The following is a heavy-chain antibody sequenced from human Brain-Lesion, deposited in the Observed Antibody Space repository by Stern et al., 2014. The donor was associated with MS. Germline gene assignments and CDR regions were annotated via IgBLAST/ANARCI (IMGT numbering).Heavy chain of an antibody. Sequence: EVQLVESGGKLIKPGESLRISCAASGFSVSNNYMTWVRQAPGKGLEWVCLMYSGGGTYYADSVKGRFTIARDNSKNTLYLQMNNLRAEDTAVYYCARDRTCTGGSCYGTWGQGTLVTVSS. CDR3: ARDRTCTGGSCYGT. D-gene: IGHD2-15*01. CDR1: GFSVSNNY. V-gene: IGHV3-53*01. J-gene: IGHJ5*02. CDR2: MYSGGGT.